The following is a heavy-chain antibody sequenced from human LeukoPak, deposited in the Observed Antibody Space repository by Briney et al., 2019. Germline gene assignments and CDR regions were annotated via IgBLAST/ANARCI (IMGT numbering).Heavy chain of an antibody. J-gene: IGHJ6*03. CDR2: IYYSGST. CDR3: ATKIVGATAGYYYYYMDA. CDR1: GGSISSYY. Sequence: SETLSLTCTVSGGSISSYYWSWIRQPPGKGLEWIGYIYYSGSTNYNPSLKSRVTISVDTSKNQFSLKLSSVTAADTAVYYCATKIVGATAGYYYYYMDAWGKGTTVTVSS. V-gene: IGHV4-59*01. D-gene: IGHD1-26*01.